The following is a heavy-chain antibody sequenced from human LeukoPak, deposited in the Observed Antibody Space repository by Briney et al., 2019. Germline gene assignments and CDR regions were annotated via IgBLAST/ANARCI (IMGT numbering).Heavy chain of an antibody. J-gene: IGHJ2*01. CDR2: LFTTGTTDHSPAL. CDR1: VRSLKNSF. V-gene: IGHV4-4*07. CDR3: ARVGSTDWYFDL. D-gene: IGHD2-8*02. Sequence: KTSDTLSLTCAVSVRSLKNSFWHWIRQPAGKTLEGIVRLFTTGTTDHSPALNYNPSLRSRVSMSVDVSKNQFSLTLTSVTAADTAVYYCARVGSTDWYFDLWGRGSLVTVSS.